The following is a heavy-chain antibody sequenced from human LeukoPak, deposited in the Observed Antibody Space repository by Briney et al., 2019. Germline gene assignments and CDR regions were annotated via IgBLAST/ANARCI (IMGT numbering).Heavy chain of an antibody. D-gene: IGHD3-10*01. CDR2: VTDSGGGT. Sequence: GGSLRLSCAASGFTFSSYAMSWVRQAPGKGLEWVSSVTDSGGGTFYADSVKGRFTISRDNSKNTLFLQLNSLRAEDTAVYYCAKRGAGYYFDYWGRGTLVTVSS. J-gene: IGHJ4*02. CDR1: GFTFSSYA. V-gene: IGHV3-23*01. CDR3: AKRGAGYYFDY.